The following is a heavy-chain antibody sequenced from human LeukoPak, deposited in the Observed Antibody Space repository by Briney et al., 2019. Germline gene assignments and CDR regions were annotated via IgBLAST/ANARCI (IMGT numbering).Heavy chain of an antibody. V-gene: IGHV3-23*01. CDR3: ASSANGVKTRF. J-gene: IGHJ4*02. D-gene: IGHD2-21*01. CDR1: GFTFSSYA. CDR2: ISGSGSTI. Sequence: PGGSLRLSCAASGFTFSSYAMSWVRQAPGKGLEWVSAISGSGSTIYYADSVKGRFTISRDNAKNSLYLQMNSLRAEDTAVYYCASSANGVKTRFWGQGTLVTVSS.